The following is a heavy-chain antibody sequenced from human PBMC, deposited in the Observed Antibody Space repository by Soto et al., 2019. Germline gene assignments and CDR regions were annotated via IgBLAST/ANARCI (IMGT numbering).Heavy chain of an antibody. CDR3: ARRVRIAAAGNYYYYGMDV. Sequence: PGESLKISCKGSGYSFAGYWITWVRQKPGKGLEWMGRIDPSDSQAYYSPSFRGHVTISADKSISTAYLQWSSLKASDTAMYYCARRVRIAAAGNYYYYGMDVWGQGTTVTVSS. CDR2: IDPSDSQA. V-gene: IGHV5-10-1*01. J-gene: IGHJ6*02. D-gene: IGHD6-13*01. CDR1: GYSFAGYW.